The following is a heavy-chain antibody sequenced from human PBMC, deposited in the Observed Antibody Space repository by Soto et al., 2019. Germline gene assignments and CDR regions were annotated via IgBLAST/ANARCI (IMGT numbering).Heavy chain of an antibody. V-gene: IGHV3-30*18. CDR1: GFSFSDYG. CDR2: TSYDGSLQ. Sequence: QVQLVESGGGVVQPGRSQRLSCAASGFSFSDYGMHWVRQPPGKGLEWVAYTSYDGSLQYYAAAVKGRFTISRDNSKNTLYLEMNSLRAEDTAVYYCANMWGDGYNLGQDYNGMDVWGQGTTVIVSS. D-gene: IGHD5-12*01. J-gene: IGHJ6*02. CDR3: ANMWGDGYNLGQDYNGMDV.